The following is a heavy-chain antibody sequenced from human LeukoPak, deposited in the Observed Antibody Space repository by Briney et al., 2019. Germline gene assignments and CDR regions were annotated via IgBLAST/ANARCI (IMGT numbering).Heavy chain of an antibody. CDR3: AREASFYGMDV. J-gene: IGHJ6*02. V-gene: IGHV3-7*03. Sequence: PGGSLRLSCEASGFLFTRYWMSWVRQAPGKGPEWVAHIKENGNEQYYADSVKGRFTISRDNSKNTLYLQMNSLRTEDTAVYYCAREASFYGMDVWGQGTTVTVSS. CDR1: GFLFTRYW. CDR2: IKENGNEQ.